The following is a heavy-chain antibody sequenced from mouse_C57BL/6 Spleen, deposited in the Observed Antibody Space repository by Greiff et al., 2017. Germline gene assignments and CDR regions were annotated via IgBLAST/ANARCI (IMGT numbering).Heavy chain of an antibody. J-gene: IGHJ2*01. CDR1: GFSFTSYA. CDR2: IWTGGGT. D-gene: IGHD1-1*01. Sequence: VKLQESGPGLVAPSQSLSITCTVSGFSFTSYAISWVRQPPGKGLEWLGVIWTGGGTNYNSALKSRLSISKDNSKSQVFLKMNSLQTDDTARYYCARTGMYYYGSLDYWGQGTTLTVSS. V-gene: IGHV2-9-1*01. CDR3: ARTGMYYYGSLDY.